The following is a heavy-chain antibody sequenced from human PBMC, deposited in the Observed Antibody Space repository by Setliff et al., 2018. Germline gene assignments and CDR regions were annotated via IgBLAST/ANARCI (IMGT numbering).Heavy chain of an antibody. Sequence: SETLSLTCTVSGGSISSHFCRWIRQPPGKGLEWIGSIYYSGSTNYNPSLKGRVTISVDTSKNQFSLKLSSVTAADTAVYYCASLSSMSVTTGYWGQGTLVTVSS. CDR1: GGSISSHF. J-gene: IGHJ4*02. V-gene: IGHV4-59*11. D-gene: IGHD4-17*01. CDR2: IYYSGST. CDR3: ASLSSMSVTTGY.